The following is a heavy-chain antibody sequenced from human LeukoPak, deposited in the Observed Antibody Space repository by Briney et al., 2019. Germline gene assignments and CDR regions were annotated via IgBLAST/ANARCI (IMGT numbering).Heavy chain of an antibody. Sequence: SETLSLTCTVSGGSISSYYWSWIRQTPGKVLEWIGYIYASGSTTYNPSLKSRVTISIDTSKNQFSLKLSSVTAADTAVYYCARRATMLAGGYFDYWGQGTLVSVSS. CDR1: GGSISSYY. D-gene: IGHD5-12*01. V-gene: IGHV4-4*09. CDR3: ARRATMLAGGYFDY. J-gene: IGHJ4*02. CDR2: IYASGST.